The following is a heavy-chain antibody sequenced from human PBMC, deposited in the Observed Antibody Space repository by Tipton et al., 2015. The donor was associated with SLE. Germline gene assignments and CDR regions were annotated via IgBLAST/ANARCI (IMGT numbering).Heavy chain of an antibody. CDR1: GFTFTDYG. D-gene: IGHD5-12*01. CDR3: ARERYSTSFRYYNYGMDV. CDR2: ISSTSDYI. V-gene: IGHV3-21*03. Sequence: SLRLSCAASGFTFTDYGMTWVRQAPGKGLEWVAFISSTSDYIYYAYSLTGRFTISRDNAKNSLYLQMHGLRAEDTAVYYCARERYSTSFRYYNYGMDVWGQGTTVTVSS. J-gene: IGHJ6*02.